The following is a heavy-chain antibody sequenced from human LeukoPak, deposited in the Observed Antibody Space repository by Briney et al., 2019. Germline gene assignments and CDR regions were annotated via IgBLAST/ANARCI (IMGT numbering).Heavy chain of an antibody. D-gene: IGHD2-15*01. CDR2: INHSGST. CDR1: GGSFSGYY. CDR3: ARESPAYCSGGSCYRNDY. J-gene: IGHJ4*02. V-gene: IGHV4-34*01. Sequence: KASETLSLTCAVYGGSFSGYYWSWIRQPPGKGLEWIGEINHSGSTNYNPSLKSRVTISVDTSKNQFSLKLSSVTAADTAVYYCARESPAYCSGGSCYRNDYWGQGTLVTVSS.